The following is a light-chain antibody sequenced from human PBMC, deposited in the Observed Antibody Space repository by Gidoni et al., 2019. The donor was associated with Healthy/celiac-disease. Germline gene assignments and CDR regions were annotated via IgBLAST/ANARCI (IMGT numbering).Light chain of an antibody. CDR3: QQRSNWPPYT. J-gene: IGKJ2*01. V-gene: IGKV3-11*01. CDR1: QSVSSY. Sequence: EIVLTQSPATLSLSPGERATLPCRASQSVSSYLAGYQQKPGQAPRLLIYEASNRATGIPARFSGSGSGTDFTLTISSLEPEDFAVYYCQQRSNWPPYTFGQXTKLEIK. CDR2: EAS.